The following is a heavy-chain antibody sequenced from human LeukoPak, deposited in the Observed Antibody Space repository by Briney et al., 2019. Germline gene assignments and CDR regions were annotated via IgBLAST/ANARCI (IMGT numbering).Heavy chain of an antibody. CDR3: ARERVDIVATGQFGYYYGMDV. CDR2: ISSSSSTI. Sequence: GGSLRLSCAASGLTFSSYSMSWVRQAPGKGLEWVSYISSSSSTIYYADSVKGRFTISRDNAKNSLYLQMNSLRAEDTAVYYCARERVDIVATGQFGYYYGMDVWGQGTTVTVSS. J-gene: IGHJ6*02. D-gene: IGHD5-12*01. CDR1: GLTFSSYS. V-gene: IGHV3-48*04.